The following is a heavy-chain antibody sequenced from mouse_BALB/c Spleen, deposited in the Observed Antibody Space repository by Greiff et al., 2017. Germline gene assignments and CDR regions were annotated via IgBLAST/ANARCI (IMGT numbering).Heavy chain of an antibody. V-gene: IGHV3-1*02. J-gene: IGHJ3*01. D-gene: IGHD2-9*01. CDR2: IHYSGST. Sequence: EVKLVESGPDLVKPSQSLSITCTVTGYSITSGYSWHWIRQFPGNKLEWMGYIHYSGSTNYNPSLKSRISITRDTSTNQFFLQLNSVTTEDTATYYCARSGAFYGYDPCFAYWGQGTLVTVSA. CDR1: GYSITSGYS. CDR3: ARSGAFYGYDPCFAY.